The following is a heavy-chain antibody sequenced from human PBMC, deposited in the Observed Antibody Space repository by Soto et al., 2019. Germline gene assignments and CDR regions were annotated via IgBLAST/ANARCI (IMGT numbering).Heavy chain of an antibody. CDR1: GDSISSSGYY. V-gene: IGHV4-31*03. D-gene: IGHD6-6*01. J-gene: IGHJ4*02. CDR2: IYYSGST. Sequence: QVQLQESGPGLVKPSQTLSLTCSVSGDSISSSGYYWSWIRQHPGRGLEWIGHIYYSGSTYYNPSLKSRVTISVDTFKNQFSLNLSSVTAAETAVYYCARDSGFYRSSSFDYWGKGTLVTVSS. CDR3: ARDSGFYRSSSFDY.